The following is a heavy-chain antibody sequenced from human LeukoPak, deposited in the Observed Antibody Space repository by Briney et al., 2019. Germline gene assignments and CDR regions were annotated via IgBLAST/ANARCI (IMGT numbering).Heavy chain of an antibody. J-gene: IGHJ4*02. CDR2: IRCKSYGGAT. CDR1: GFTFGDYA. CDR3: TRGVINFYYFDY. D-gene: IGHD3-16*02. V-gene: IGHV3-49*03. Sequence: GGSLRLSGTVSGFTFGDYAMGWFRQAPGKGLEWVGFIRCKSYGGATEYAASLKGGFTISRDDSKSIAYLQMNSLKTEDTAVYYCTRGVINFYYFDYWGQGTLVTVSS.